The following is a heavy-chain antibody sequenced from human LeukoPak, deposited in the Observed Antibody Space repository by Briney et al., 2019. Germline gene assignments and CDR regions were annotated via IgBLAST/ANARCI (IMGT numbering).Heavy chain of an antibody. CDR2: MNPNRGNT. D-gene: IGHD2-2*02. CDR3: ARDEGIVVVPAAIRGEYNWFDP. CDR1: GYTFTSYD. V-gene: IGHV1-8*01. J-gene: IGHJ5*02. Sequence: ASVKVSCKASGYTFTSYDINWVRQATGQGLEWMGWMNPNRGNTGYAQKFQGRVTMTRNTSISTAYMELSSLRSEDTAVYYCARDEGIVVVPAAIRGEYNWFDPWGQGTLVTVSS.